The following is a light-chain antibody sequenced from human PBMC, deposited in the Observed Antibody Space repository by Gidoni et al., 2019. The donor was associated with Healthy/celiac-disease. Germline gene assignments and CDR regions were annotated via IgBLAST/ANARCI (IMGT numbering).Light chain of an antibody. CDR2: GAS. V-gene: IGKV3-15*01. CDR3: QQYNNWTPLT. CDR1: QRVSSN. Sequence: EIVMTQSPATLSVSPGERATLSCRASQRVSSNLAWYQQKPGQAPRLLIYGASTRAPGIPARFSGSGSGTEFTLTISSMQSEDFAVYYCQQYNNWTPLTFGGGTKVEIK. J-gene: IGKJ4*01.